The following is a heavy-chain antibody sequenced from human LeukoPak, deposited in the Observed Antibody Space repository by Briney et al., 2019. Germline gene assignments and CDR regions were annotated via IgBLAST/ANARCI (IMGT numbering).Heavy chain of an antibody. V-gene: IGHV1-2*02. J-gene: IGHJ3*01. Sequence: ASVKVSCKASGYDFTVYYMHWVRQAPGQGLEWMGWMDPKSGDTIYAPKFQGRVSMTADTSIATAYMQLTSLAFDDSAIYYCATKGGLTPNTLAMRGPGTIVTVSS. CDR1: GYDFTVYY. D-gene: IGHD2-15*01. CDR2: MDPKSGDT. CDR3: ATKGGLTPNTLAM.